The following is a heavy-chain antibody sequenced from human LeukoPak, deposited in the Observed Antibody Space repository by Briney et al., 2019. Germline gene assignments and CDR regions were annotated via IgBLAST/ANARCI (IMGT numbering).Heavy chain of an antibody. V-gene: IGHV4-31*03. CDR3: AREVLTSGRAFDI. Sequence: SQTLSLTCTVSGGSISSGGYYWSWIRQHPGKGLEWIGYIYYSGSTYYNPSLKSRVTISVDTSKNQFSLKLSSVTAADTAVYYCAREVLTSGRAFDIWGQGTMVTVSS. CDR1: GGSISSGGYY. D-gene: IGHD3-9*01. CDR2: IYYSGST. J-gene: IGHJ3*02.